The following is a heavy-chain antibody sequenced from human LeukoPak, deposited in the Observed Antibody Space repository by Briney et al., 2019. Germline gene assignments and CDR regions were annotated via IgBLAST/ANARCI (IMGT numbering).Heavy chain of an antibody. J-gene: IGHJ4*02. CDR3: ACSSGYYYIVY. CDR2: IYSGGST. V-gene: IGHV3-53*01. D-gene: IGHD3-22*01. CDR1: GFTVSSNY. Sequence: GGSLRLSCAASGFTVSSNYVSWVRRAPGKGLEWVSVIYSGGSTYYADSVKGRFTISRDNSKNTLYLQMNSLRAEDTAVYYCACSSGYYYIVYWGQGTLVTVSS.